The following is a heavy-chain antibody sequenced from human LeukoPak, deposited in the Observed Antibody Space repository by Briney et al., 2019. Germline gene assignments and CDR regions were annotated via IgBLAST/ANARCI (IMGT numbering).Heavy chain of an antibody. Sequence: PSETLSLTCTVSGDSISSGTFYWGWVRQPPGKGLEWIGEINHSGSTNYNPSLKSRVTISVDTSKNQFSLKLSSVTAADTAVYYCARGSLYYDFWSGNMNNWFDPWGQGTLVTVSS. V-gene: IGHV4-39*07. CDR2: INHSGST. J-gene: IGHJ5*02. CDR1: GDSISSGTFY. CDR3: ARGSLYYDFWSGNMNNWFDP. D-gene: IGHD3-3*01.